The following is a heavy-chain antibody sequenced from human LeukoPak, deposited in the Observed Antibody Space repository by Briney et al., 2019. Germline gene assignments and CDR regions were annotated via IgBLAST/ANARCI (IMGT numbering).Heavy chain of an antibody. Sequence: SQTLSLTCTVSGGSISSGDYYWSWIRQPPGKGLEWIGYIYYSGSTYYNPSLKSRVTISVDTSKNQFSLKLSSVTAADTAVYYCARTGRGYYDFWGGYPRAAFDIWGQGTMVTVSS. CDR2: IYYSGST. CDR3: ARTGRGYYDFWGGYPRAAFDI. D-gene: IGHD3-3*01. J-gene: IGHJ3*02. V-gene: IGHV4-30-4*08. CDR1: GGSISSGDYY.